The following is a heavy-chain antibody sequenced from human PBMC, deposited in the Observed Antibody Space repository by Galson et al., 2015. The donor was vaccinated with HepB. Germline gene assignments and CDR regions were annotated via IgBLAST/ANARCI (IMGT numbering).Heavy chain of an antibody. CDR1: GGTFSSYA. D-gene: IGHD3-22*01. Sequence: SVKVSCKASGGTFSSYAISWVRQAPGQGLEWMGRIIPILGIANYAQKFQGRVTFTADKSTSTAYMELSSLRSEDTAVYYCARETRNYYDSSGYRDAWFDPWGQGTLVTVSS. J-gene: IGHJ5*02. CDR3: ARETRNYYDSSGYRDAWFDP. V-gene: IGHV1-69*04. CDR2: IIPILGIA.